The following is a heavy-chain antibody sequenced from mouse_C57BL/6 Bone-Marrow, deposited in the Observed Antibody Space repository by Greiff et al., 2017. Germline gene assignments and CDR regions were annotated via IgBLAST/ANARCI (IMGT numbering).Heavy chain of an antibody. V-gene: IGHV1-55*01. CDR1: GYTFTSYW. CDR2: IYPGSGST. Sequence: QVQLQQPGAELVKPGASVKLSCKASGYTFTSYWITWVKQRPGQGLEWIGDIYPGSGSTNYNEKFKSKATLTVDTSSSTAYMQLISLTSEDSAGYYCARPYYSNYWYFDVWGTGTTVTVSS. D-gene: IGHD2-5*01. J-gene: IGHJ1*03. CDR3: ARPYYSNYWYFDV.